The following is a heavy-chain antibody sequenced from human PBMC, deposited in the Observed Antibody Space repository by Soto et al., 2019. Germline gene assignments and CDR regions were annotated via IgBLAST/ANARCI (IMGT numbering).Heavy chain of an antibody. CDR1: GYTFTSYG. V-gene: IGHV1-18*01. J-gene: IGHJ6*02. Sequence: ASVKVSCKASGYTFTSYGISWVRQAPGQRLEWMGWISAYNGNTNYAQKLQGRVTMTTDTSTSTAYMELRSLRSDDTAVYYCARGSNCSGGGCYSSRGHYYYYGMDVWGQGTTVTVSS. D-gene: IGHD2-15*01. CDR3: ARGSNCSGGGCYSSRGHYYYYGMDV. CDR2: ISAYNGNT.